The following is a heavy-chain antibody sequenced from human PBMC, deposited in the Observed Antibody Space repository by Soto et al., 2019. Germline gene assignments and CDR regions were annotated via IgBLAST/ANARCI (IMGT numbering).Heavy chain of an antibody. J-gene: IGHJ4*02. D-gene: IGHD5-18*01. V-gene: IGHV4-61*05. CDR3: ARTRYNYGPYYFDY. Sequence: SETLSLTCTVSGGSISSSSYYWGWIRQPPGRGLEWIGYFYYSGSTNYNPSLKSRVTISVDTSKNQFSLKLSSVTAADTAVYYCARTRYNYGPYYFDYWGQGTLVTVSS. CDR2: FYYSGST. CDR1: GGSISSSSYY.